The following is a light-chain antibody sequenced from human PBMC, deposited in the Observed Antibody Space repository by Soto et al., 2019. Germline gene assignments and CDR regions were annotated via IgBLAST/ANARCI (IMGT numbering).Light chain of an antibody. J-gene: IGKJ1*01. CDR2: KAS. V-gene: IGKV1-5*03. Sequence: DIQMTQSPSTLSASVGDKVPLTWRASQSISSWLAWYQQKPGKAPKLLIYKASTLKSGVPSRFSGSGSGTEFTLTISSLQPDDFATYYCQHYNSYSEAFGQGTEVDIK. CDR3: QHYNSYSEA. CDR1: QSISSW.